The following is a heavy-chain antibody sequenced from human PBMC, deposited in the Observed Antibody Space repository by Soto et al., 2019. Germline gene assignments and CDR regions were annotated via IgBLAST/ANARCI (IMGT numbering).Heavy chain of an antibody. V-gene: IGHV1-69*01. CDR3: ARERILTGSNDKGYYYYGMDV. D-gene: IGHD3-9*01. CDR1: GGTFSSYA. Sequence: QVQLVQSGAEVKKPVSSVKVSCKASGGTFSSYAISWVRQAPGQGLEWMGGIIPIFGTANYAQKFQGRVTITADESTSTAYRELSSLRSEDTAVYYCARERILTGSNDKGYYYYGMDVWGQGTTVTVSS. J-gene: IGHJ6*02. CDR2: IIPIFGTA.